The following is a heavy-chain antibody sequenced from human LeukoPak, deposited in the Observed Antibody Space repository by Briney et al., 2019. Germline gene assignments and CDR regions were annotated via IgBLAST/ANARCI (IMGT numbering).Heavy chain of an antibody. CDR2: ISAYNGNT. CDR1: GYTFTSYG. D-gene: IGHD2-2*01. V-gene: IGHV1-18*01. J-gene: IGHJ4*02. Sequence: ASVKVSCKASGYTFTSYGISWVRQAPGQGLEWMGWISAYNGNTNYAQKLQGRVTMTTDTSTSTAYMELRSLRSDDTAVYYCARLPDDCSSTSCLKYYFDYWGQGTLVTVSS. CDR3: ARLPDDCSSTSCLKYYFDY.